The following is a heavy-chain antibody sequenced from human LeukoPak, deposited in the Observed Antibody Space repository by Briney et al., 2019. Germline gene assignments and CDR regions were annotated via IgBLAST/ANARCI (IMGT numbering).Heavy chain of an antibody. CDR3: ARCVTDYHFDY. CDR2: IWYDGSNK. D-gene: IGHD4-11*01. J-gene: IGHJ4*02. Sequence: PGGSLRLSCAASGFTFSSYGMHWVRQAPGKGLEWVAVIWYDGSNKYYADSVKGRFTISRDNSRNTLYLQMNSLRAEDTAMYYCARCVTDYHFDYWGQGTLVTVSS. CDR1: GFTFSSYG. V-gene: IGHV3-33*01.